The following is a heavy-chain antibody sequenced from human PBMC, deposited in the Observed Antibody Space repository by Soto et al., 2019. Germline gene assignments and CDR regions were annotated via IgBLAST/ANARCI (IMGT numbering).Heavy chain of an antibody. J-gene: IGHJ4*02. V-gene: IGHV1-8*01. D-gene: IGHD3-22*01. CDR1: GYTFTSYD. Sequence: ASVKVSCKASGYTFTSYDINWVRQATGQGLEWMGWMNPNSGNTGYAQKFQGRVTMTRNTSISTAYMEMSSLRSEDTAVYYCARGRHYYDSSGYYDFDYWGQGTLVTVSS. CDR3: ARGRHYYDSSGYYDFDY. CDR2: MNPNSGNT.